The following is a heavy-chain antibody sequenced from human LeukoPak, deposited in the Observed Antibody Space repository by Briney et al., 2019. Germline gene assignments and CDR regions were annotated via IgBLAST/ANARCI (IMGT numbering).Heavy chain of an antibody. V-gene: IGHV1-8*01. D-gene: IGHD1-26*01. CDR3: ATNIGGSYYVDY. CDR1: GYTFTSYD. J-gene: IGHJ4*02. CDR2: MNPNSGNT. Sequence: ASVKVSCKASGYTFTSYDINWVRQDTGQGLEWMGWMNPNSGNTGYAQKFQGRVTMTRNTSISTAYMELSSMRSEDTAVYYCATNIGGSYYVDYWGQGTLVTVSS.